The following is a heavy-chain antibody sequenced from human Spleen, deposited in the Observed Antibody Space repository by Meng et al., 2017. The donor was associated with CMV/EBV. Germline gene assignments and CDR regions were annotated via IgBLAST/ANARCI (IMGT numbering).Heavy chain of an antibody. CDR1: GFTFGDYV. V-gene: IGHV3-49*04. Sequence: GESLKISCTASGFTFGDYVMSWVRQAPGKGPEWVGLIRSKAYGGTTEYAVSVRGRFTISRDDSKSIAYLRMNSLKTEDTAVYYCTRTGYYHGSGSYHPFDYWGQGTLVTVSS. CDR2: IRSKAYGGTT. J-gene: IGHJ4*02. D-gene: IGHD3-10*01. CDR3: TRTGYYHGSGSYHPFDY.